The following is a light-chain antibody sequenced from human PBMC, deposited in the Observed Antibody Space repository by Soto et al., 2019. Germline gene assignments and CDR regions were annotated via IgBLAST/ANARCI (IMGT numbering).Light chain of an antibody. CDR3: QQYDISPWT. J-gene: IGKJ1*01. CDR2: GAS. V-gene: IGKV3-20*01. Sequence: EIVLTQSPGTLSLSPGERATLSCRASQSVSSSYLAWYQQKPGQAPRLLIYGASSRATGIPDRFSGSESGTDFTLTISRLEPEDFAVYYCQQYDISPWTFGQGTKVEIK. CDR1: QSVSSSY.